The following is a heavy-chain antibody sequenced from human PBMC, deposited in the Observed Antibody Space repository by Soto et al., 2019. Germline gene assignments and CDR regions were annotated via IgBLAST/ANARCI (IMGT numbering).Heavy chain of an antibody. J-gene: IGHJ6*03. CDR2: IYYSGST. V-gene: IGHV4-31*03. CDR3: ARERTRCSSTSCYGGYYYMDV. D-gene: IGHD2-2*01. Sequence: TLSLTCTVSGGSISSGGYYWSWIRQHPGKGLEWIGYIYYSGSTYYNPSLKSRVTISVDTSKNQFSLKLSSVTAADTAVYYCARERTRCSSTSCYGGYYYMDVWGKGTTVTVSS. CDR1: GGSISSGGYY.